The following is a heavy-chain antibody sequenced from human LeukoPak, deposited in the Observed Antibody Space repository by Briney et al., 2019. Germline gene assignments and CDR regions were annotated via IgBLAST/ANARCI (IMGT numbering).Heavy chain of an antibody. D-gene: IGHD3-10*01. CDR3: ARSRQASGLFNS. CDR1: GYAITSGGFS. V-gene: IGHV4-30-2*01. Sequence: SETLSLTCTVSGYAITSGGFSWNWIRQPPGKGLEWIGCIYDRGPAYYNPSLKSRSTISVDRPKNQFFLNVTSLTAADTAVYYCARSRQASGLFNSWGQGTLVVVSS. J-gene: IGHJ5*01. CDR2: IYDRGPA.